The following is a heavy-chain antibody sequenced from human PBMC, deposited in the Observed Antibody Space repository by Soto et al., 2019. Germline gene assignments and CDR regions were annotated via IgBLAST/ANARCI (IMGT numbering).Heavy chain of an antibody. J-gene: IGHJ5*02. Sequence: QVQLVESGGGVVQPGRSLRLSCVASGFTFSSYGMHWVRQAPGKGLEWVAVIAYDGSNKYYADSVKGRFTISRDNSKNTLYLVRNSLRADDTAVYYCAKDNCISTSCYRLYNWFDPWGQGTLVTVSS. D-gene: IGHD2-2*01. CDR1: GFTFSSYG. CDR2: IAYDGSNK. V-gene: IGHV3-30*18. CDR3: AKDNCISTSCYRLYNWFDP.